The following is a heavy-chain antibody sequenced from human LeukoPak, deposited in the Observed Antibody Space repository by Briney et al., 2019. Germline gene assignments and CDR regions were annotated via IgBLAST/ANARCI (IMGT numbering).Heavy chain of an antibody. D-gene: IGHD4-17*01. J-gene: IGHJ4*02. CDR1: GFTFSTYA. Sequence: SGGSLRLSCAASGFTFSTYAMHWVRQAPGKGLVWVSRINSDGSTTGYADSVKGRFTISRDNAKNTLYLQMNSLRAEDTAVYYCASRSTVTTPIYWGQGTLVTASS. CDR2: INSDGSTT. CDR3: ASRSTVTTPIY. V-gene: IGHV3-74*01.